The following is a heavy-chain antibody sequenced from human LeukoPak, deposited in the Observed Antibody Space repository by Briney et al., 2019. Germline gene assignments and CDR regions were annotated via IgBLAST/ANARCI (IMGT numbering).Heavy chain of an antibody. V-gene: IGHV4-39*07. Sequence: EASETLSLTCTVSGGSISSSSYYWGWIRQPPGKGLEWIGSIYYSGSTYYNPTLKSRVTISVDTSKNQFSLKLSSVTAADTAVYYCARGDPGQYTGGVDYWGQGTLVTVSS. CDR2: IYYSGST. CDR1: GGSISSSSYY. CDR3: ARGDPGQYTGGVDY. D-gene: IGHD4-11*01. J-gene: IGHJ4*02.